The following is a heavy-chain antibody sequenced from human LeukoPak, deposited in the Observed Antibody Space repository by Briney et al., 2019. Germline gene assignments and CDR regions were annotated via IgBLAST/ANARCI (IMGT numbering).Heavy chain of an antibody. V-gene: IGHV5-51*01. Sequence: GESLKISCKGSGYSFTNHWIGWVRQMPGKGLEWMGTIYPGDSDITYSPSFQGHVTFSVDRSTTTAYLQWSSLKASDTAMYYCARHSTEGAVADWFDSWGQGTLVIVSS. J-gene: IGHJ5*01. D-gene: IGHD6-19*01. CDR3: ARHSTEGAVADWFDS. CDR2: IYPGDSDI. CDR1: GYSFTNHW.